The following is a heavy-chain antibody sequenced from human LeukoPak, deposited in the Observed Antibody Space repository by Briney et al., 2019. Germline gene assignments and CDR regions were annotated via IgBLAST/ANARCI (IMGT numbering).Heavy chain of an antibody. Sequence: SETLSLTCTVSGGSISSYYWSWIRQPPGKGLEWIGYIYYSGSTNYNPSLKSRVTISVDTSKNQFSLKLSSVTAADTAVYYCARHPLYSSGWYDYWGQGTLVTVSS. CDR3: ARHPLYSSGWYDY. CDR2: IYYSGST. J-gene: IGHJ4*02. CDR1: GGSISSYY. D-gene: IGHD6-19*01. V-gene: IGHV4-59*08.